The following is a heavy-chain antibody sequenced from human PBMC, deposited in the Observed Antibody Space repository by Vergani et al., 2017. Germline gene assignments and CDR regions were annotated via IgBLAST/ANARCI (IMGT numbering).Heavy chain of an antibody. CDR3: AKYPTYGSGSYYDY. CDR2: ISGSGGST. D-gene: IGHD3-10*01. J-gene: IGHJ4*02. CDR1: GFTFSSYA. Sequence: EVQLLESGGGLVQPGGSLRLSCAASGFTFSSYALSWVRPAPGKGLEWVSAISGSGGSTYYADSVKGRFTISRDNAKKTLYLQMNSLRSEDTAVYYCAKYPTYGSGSYYDYWGQGTLVTVSS. V-gene: IGHV3-23*01.